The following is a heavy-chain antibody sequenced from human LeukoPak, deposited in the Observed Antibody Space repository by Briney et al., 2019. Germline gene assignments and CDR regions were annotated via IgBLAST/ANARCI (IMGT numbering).Heavy chain of an antibody. CDR1: GYTFTGYY. D-gene: IGHD3-22*01. Sequence: ASVKVSCKASGYTFTGYYMHWVRQAPGQGLEWMGWINPNSGGTNYAQKFQGRVTMTRDTSISTAYMGLSRLRSDDTAVYYCARDGGVSYYYDSSGYYYTPFFFDYWGQGTLVTVSS. J-gene: IGHJ4*02. CDR3: ARDGGVSYYYDSSGYYYTPFFFDY. CDR2: INPNSGGT. V-gene: IGHV1-2*02.